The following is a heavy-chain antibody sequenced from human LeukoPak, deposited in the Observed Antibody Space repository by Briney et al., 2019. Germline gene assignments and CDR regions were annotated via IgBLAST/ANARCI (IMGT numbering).Heavy chain of an antibody. Sequence: PGGSLRLSCVASGFTFSSYGMHWVRQAPGKGLEWVAVISYDGSNKYYADSVKGRFTISRDNSKNTLYLQMNSLRAEDTDVYYCAKGLVPKPKAFYYYYGVDVWGQGTTVTVSS. CDR2: ISYDGSNK. D-gene: IGHD6-13*01. V-gene: IGHV3-30*18. CDR1: GFTFSSYG. CDR3: AKGLVPKPKAFYYYYGVDV. J-gene: IGHJ6*02.